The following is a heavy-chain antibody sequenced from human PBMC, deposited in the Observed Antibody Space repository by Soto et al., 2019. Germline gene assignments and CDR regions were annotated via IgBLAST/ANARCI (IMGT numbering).Heavy chain of an antibody. J-gene: IGHJ5*02. D-gene: IGHD1-26*01. CDR2: INSDGSST. CDR1: GFTFSSYW. CDR3: AREGGSLNWFDP. V-gene: IGHV3-74*01. Sequence: GGSLRLSCAASGFTFSSYWMHWVRQAPGKGLVWVSRINSDGSSTSYADSVKGRFTISRDNAKNSLYLQMNSLRDEDTAVYYCAREGGSLNWFDPWGQGTLVTVSS.